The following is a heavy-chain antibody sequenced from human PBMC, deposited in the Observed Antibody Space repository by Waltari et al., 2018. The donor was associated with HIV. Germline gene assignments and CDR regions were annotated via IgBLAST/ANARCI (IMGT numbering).Heavy chain of an antibody. CDR3: ARDVPNMTTNRNWFDP. CDR2: IYYSGST. J-gene: IGHJ5*02. Sequence: QLQLQESGPGLVKPSETLSLTCTVSGGSISSSSYYWGWIRQPPGKGLEWIGSIYYSGSTYYNPSLKSRVTISVDTSKNQFSLKLSSVTAADTAVYYCARDVPNMTTNRNWFDPWGQGTLVTVSS. CDR1: GGSISSSSYY. V-gene: IGHV4-39*07. D-gene: IGHD4-17*01.